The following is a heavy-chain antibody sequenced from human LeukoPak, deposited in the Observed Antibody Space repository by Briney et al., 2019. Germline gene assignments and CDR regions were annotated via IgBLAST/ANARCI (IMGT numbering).Heavy chain of an antibody. CDR3: ASSGSYRFDY. CDR1: GFTFRTYS. V-gene: IGHV3-48*02. J-gene: IGHJ4*02. D-gene: IGHD1-26*01. CDR2: ITASGTAM. Sequence: GGSLRLSCAVSGFTFRTYSMNWVRQAPGKGLEWVSHITASGTAMFYADSVKGRFTISRDNAKNSLYLQMNSLRDEDTAVYYCASSGSYRFDYWGQGTLVTVSS.